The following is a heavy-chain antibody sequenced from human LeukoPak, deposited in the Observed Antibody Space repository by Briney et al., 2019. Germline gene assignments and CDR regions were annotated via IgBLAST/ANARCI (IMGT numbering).Heavy chain of an antibody. CDR2: IYYSGST. CDR1: GGSISSYY. J-gene: IGHJ2*01. CDR3: ARHWMAVAPYWYFDL. D-gene: IGHD6-19*01. V-gene: IGHV4-59*08. Sequence: PSETLSLTCTVSGGSISSYYWSWIRQPPGKGLAWIGYIYYSGSTNYNPSLKSRVTISVDTSKNQFSLKLSSVTAADTAVYYCARHWMAVAPYWYFDLWGRGTLVTVSS.